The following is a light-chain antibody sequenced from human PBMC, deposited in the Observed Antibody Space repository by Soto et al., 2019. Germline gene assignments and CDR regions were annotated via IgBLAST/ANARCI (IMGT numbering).Light chain of an antibody. V-gene: IGLV2-14*01. CDR1: SSDVGGYNY. Sequence: HSGLTQPSFVSGSPCQSITISRTGTSSDVGGYNYVSWYQQHPGKAPKLMIYDVSNRPSGISNRFSGSKSGNTASLTISGLQAEDEADYYCSSYTSSTWVFGTGTKVTVL. J-gene: IGLJ1*01. CDR2: DVS. CDR3: SSYTSSTWV.